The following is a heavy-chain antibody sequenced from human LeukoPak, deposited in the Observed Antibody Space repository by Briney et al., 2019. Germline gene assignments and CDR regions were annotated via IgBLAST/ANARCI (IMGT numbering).Heavy chain of an antibody. CDR2: INTNIRIT. J-gene: IGHJ4*02. D-gene: IGHD1-26*01. Sequence: PGGSLRLSCAASGFTFSDYAMNWVRQAPGKGLEWVSHINTNIRITAYADSVKGRFTISRDNAKNSLYLQMNSLRDEDTAVYYCASSGNYRFDYWGQGTLVTVSS. V-gene: IGHV3-48*02. CDR1: GFTFSDYA. CDR3: ASSGNYRFDY.